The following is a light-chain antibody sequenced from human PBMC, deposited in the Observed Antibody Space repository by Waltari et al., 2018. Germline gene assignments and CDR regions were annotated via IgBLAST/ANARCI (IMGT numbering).Light chain of an antibody. V-gene: IGKV1-39*01. Sequence: DIQMTQSPSSLSASVGDRITITCRASQSISTSLNWSQQKPGTAPKLLIYAASSLQSGVPSRFSGSGSGTDFTLTISSLQPEDFATYYCQQSFSTPYTFGQGTKLEIK. CDR2: AAS. CDR1: QSISTS. J-gene: IGKJ2*01. CDR3: QQSFSTPYT.